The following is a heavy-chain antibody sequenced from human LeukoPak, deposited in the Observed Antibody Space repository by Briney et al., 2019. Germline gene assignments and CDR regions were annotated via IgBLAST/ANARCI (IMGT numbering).Heavy chain of an antibody. CDR1: GYTFTDYA. Sequence: HPGGSLRLSCAASGYTFTDYAMSWVRQAPGKGLEWVSGISGSGTTTYYADSMKGRSTMSRDNSKNTLYLQMNRLRVEDTAVYYCAKGRIFDLKATYQLLPYWGQGTLVTVSS. J-gene: IGHJ4*02. CDR3: AKGRIFDLKATYQLLPY. V-gene: IGHV3-23*01. CDR2: ISGSGTTT. D-gene: IGHD2-2*01.